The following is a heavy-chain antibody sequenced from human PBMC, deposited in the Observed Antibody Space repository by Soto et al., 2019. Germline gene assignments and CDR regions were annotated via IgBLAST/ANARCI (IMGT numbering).Heavy chain of an antibody. CDR2: FDPEDGET. J-gene: IGHJ4*02. CDR1: GYTLTELS. CDR3: ATEVYSSSVFDY. Sequence: ASVKVSCKVSGYTLTELSMHWVRQAPGKGLEWMGGFDPEDGETIYAQKFQGRVTMTEDTSTDTAYMELSSLRSEDTAGYYCATEVYSSSVFDYWGQGTLVTVSS. V-gene: IGHV1-24*01. D-gene: IGHD6-6*01.